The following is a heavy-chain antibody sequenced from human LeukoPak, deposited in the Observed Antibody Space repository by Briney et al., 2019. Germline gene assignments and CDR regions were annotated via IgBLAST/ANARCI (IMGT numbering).Heavy chain of an antibody. CDR1: GYTFTTYD. Sequence: ASVKVSCKASGYTFTTYDINWVRQATGQGLEWMGWMNPNSGNTGYAQKFQGRVTITRNTSISTAYMELSSLRSEDTAVYYCARGGGSSSPPYYYYYMDVWGKGTTVTVSS. D-gene: IGHD6-6*01. CDR3: ARGGGSSSPPYYYYYMDV. CDR2: MNPNSGNT. V-gene: IGHV1-8*03. J-gene: IGHJ6*03.